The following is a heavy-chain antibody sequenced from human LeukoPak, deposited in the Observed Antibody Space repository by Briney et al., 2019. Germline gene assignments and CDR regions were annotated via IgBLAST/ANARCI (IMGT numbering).Heavy chain of an antibody. J-gene: IGHJ6*03. D-gene: IGHD5-24*01. CDR3: ARVRRDGYNYYYYYYMDV. V-gene: IGHV4-59*01. CDR1: GGSISSYY. Sequence: SETLSLTCTVCGGSISSYYRSWIRQPPGKGLEWIGYIYYSGSTNYNPSLKSRVTISVDTSKNQFSLKLSSVTAADTAVYYCARVRRDGYNYYYYYYMDVWGKGTTVTISS. CDR2: IYYSGST.